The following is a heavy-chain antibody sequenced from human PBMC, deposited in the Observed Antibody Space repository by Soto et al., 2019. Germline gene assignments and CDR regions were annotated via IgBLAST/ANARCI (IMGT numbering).Heavy chain of an antibody. CDR2: IWYDGSNK. V-gene: IGHV3-33*01. CDR3: ARGSYGMDV. Sequence: GGSLRLSCAASGFTFSSYGMHWVRQAPGKGLEWVAVIWYDGSNKYYADSVKGRFTISRDNSKNTLYLQMNSLRAEDTAVYYCARGSYGMDVWGQGTTVTISS. J-gene: IGHJ6*02. CDR1: GFTFSSYG.